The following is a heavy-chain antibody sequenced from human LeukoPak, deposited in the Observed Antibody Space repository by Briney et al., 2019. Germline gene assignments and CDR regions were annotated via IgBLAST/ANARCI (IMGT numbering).Heavy chain of an antibody. J-gene: IGHJ4*02. D-gene: IGHD4-17*01. CDR1: GFTLSSYW. V-gene: IGHV3-74*01. CDR2: IKSDGSST. Sequence: PGGSLRLSCAASGFTLSSYWMHWVRQAPGKGLVWVSRIKSDGSSTSYADSVKGRFTISRDNAKNTLYLQMNSLRAEDTAVYYCARVADDGDYVDYWGQGTLVTVSS. CDR3: ARVADDGDYVDY.